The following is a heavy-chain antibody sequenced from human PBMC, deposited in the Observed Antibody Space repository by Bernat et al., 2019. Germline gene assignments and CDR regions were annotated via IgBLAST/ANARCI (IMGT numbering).Heavy chain of an antibody. V-gene: IGHV4-39*01. CDR1: GGSISSSSYY. J-gene: IGHJ4*02. CDR2: IYYSAST. Sequence: QLQLQESGPGLVKPSETLSLTCTVSGGSISSSSYYWGWIRQPPGKGLEWIGSIYYSASTYYNPSLKSRVTISVDTSKNQFSLKLSSVTAADTAVYYCAAYYYDSSGYAFFQNINDYWGQGTLVTVSS. CDR3: AAYYYDSSGYAFFQNINDY. D-gene: IGHD3-22*01.